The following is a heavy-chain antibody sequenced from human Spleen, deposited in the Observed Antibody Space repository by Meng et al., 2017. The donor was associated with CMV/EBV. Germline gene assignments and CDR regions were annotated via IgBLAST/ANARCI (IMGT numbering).Heavy chain of an antibody. CDR2: ISGSTATT. J-gene: IGHJ4*02. CDR3: ARGEPDIIVVPAACDY. CDR1: GFTFSSYS. V-gene: IGHV3-21*03. D-gene: IGHD2-2*01. Sequence: GESLKISCAASGFTFSSYSMNWVRQAPGKGLEWVSSISGSTATTYYAGSVKGRFTVSRDNAKNSLFLQMDSLRGEDTAVYYCARGEPDIIVVPAACDYWGQGTLVTVSS.